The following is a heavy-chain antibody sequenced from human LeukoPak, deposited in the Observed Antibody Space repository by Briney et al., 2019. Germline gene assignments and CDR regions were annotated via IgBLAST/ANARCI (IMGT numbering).Heavy chain of an antibody. V-gene: IGHV5-51*01. Sequence: GESLKISCKGSGYSFTRYWIGWVRQMPGKGLEWIGIIYPGDSDTRYSPSFQGQVTISADKSISTAYLQWSSLKASDTAMYYCARRSYTVTPVVDVWGQGTTVTVSS. CDR2: IYPGDSDT. J-gene: IGHJ6*02. CDR3: ARRSYTVTPVVDV. D-gene: IGHD4-17*01. CDR1: GYSFTRYW.